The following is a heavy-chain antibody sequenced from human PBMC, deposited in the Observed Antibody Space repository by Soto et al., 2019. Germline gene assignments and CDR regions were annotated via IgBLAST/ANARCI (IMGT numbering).Heavy chain of an antibody. CDR3: VRDHLWAFDI. Sequence: HPGGSLRLSCEASGFTFSSFSMNWVRQAPGKGLQWVSYIRGGSEIYYADSVKGRFTISRDDAKDSLFLQMNSLRAEDTAVYYCVRDHLWAFDIWGQGTMVTVSS. CDR1: GFTFSSFS. V-gene: IGHV3-48*01. D-gene: IGHD2-21*01. CDR2: IRGGSEI. J-gene: IGHJ3*02.